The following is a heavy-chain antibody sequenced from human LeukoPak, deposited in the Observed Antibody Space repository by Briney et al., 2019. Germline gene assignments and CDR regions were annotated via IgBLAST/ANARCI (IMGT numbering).Heavy chain of an antibody. D-gene: IGHD1-26*01. CDR1: GYTFTDYH. CDR2: ISTYTGIT. CDR3: ARDGVGGTHIDH. Sequence: ASLKVSCKASGYTFTDYHINWVRQAPGQGLEWMGWISTYTGITNYAQELQGRVTMTTDTSATTAYLEVTSLRSDDTAVYYCARDGVGGTHIDHWGQGTLVTVSS. V-gene: IGHV1-18*01. J-gene: IGHJ4*02.